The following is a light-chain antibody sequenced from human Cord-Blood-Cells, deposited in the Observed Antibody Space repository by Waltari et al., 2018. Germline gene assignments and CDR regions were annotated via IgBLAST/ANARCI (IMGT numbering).Light chain of an antibody. CDR3: QQRSNWPLT. CDR1: QSVSSY. J-gene: IGKJ4*01. CDR2: DAS. Sequence: EIVLTQSQATLSLYPGERATLSCRASQSVSSYLAWYQQKPGQAPRLLIYDASNSATGIPARFSGSGSGTDFTLTISSLEPEDFAFYYCQQRSNWPLTFGGGTKVEIK. V-gene: IGKV3-11*01.